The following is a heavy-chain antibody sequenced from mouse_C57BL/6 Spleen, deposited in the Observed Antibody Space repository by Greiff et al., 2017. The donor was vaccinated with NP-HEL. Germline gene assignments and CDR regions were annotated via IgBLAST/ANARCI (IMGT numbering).Heavy chain of an antibody. D-gene: IGHD2-1*01. CDR3: ARLYYTWFAY. CDR2: IDPSDSYT. CDR1: GYTFTSYW. Sequence: QVQLKQPGAELVMPGASVKLSCKASGYTFTSYWMHWVKQRPGQGLEWIGEIDPSDSYTNYNQKFKGKSTLTVDKSSSTAYMQLSSLTSEDSAVYYCARLYYTWFAYWGQGTLVTVSA. V-gene: IGHV1-69*01. J-gene: IGHJ3*01.